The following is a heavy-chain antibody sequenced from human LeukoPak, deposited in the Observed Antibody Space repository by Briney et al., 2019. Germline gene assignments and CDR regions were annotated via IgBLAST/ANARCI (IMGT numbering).Heavy chain of an antibody. CDR1: GFTFSSYE. Sequence: GGSLRLSCAASGFTFSSYEMNWVRQAPGKGLEWVSYISSSGSTIYYADSVKGRFTLSRDNAKNSLYLQMNSLRAEDTAVYYCARVKSGWSARTFDYWGQGTLVTVSS. CDR3: ARVKSGWSARTFDY. CDR2: ISSSGSTI. V-gene: IGHV3-48*03. D-gene: IGHD6-19*01. J-gene: IGHJ4*02.